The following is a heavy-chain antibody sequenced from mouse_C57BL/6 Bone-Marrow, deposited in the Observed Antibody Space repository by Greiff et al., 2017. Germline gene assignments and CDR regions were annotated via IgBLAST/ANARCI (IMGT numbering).Heavy chain of an antibody. V-gene: IGHV1-81*01. D-gene: IGHD1-1*02. CDR1: GYTFTSYG. CDR2: IYPRSGNT. Sequence: QVQLQQSGAELVRPGASVKLSCKASGYTFTSYGISWVKQSTGQGLEWIGEIYPRSGNTYYNEKFKGKATLTADKSSSTAYMELRSLTSEDSAVXFCARCGGPFDYWGQGTTLTVSS. J-gene: IGHJ2*01. CDR3: ARCGGPFDY.